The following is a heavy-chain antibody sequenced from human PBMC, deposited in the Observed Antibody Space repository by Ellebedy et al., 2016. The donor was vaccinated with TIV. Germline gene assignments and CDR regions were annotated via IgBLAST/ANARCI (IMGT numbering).Heavy chain of an antibody. V-gene: IGHV5-51*01. CDR3: ARLTDYSVIDY. J-gene: IGHJ4*02. CDR1: GYSFTSYW. Sequence: GGSLRLSXKGSGYSFTSYWIGWVRQMPGKGLEWMGIIYPGDSDTRYSPSFQGQVTISADKSISTAYLQWSSLKASDTAMYCCARLTDYSVIDYWGQGTLVTVSS. CDR2: IYPGDSDT. D-gene: IGHD4-11*01.